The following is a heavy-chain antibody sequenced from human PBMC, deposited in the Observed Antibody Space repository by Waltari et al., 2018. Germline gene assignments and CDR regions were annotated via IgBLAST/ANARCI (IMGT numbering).Heavy chain of an antibody. CDR1: GLTVTSNY. CDR3: ARGLGPYGTGWSM. D-gene: IGHD3-10*01. J-gene: IGHJ3*02. V-gene: IGHV3-53*02. Sequence: EVQLVETGGGLIQPGGSLRLSCAASGLTVTSNYMSWVRQAPGKGLEWVSVIHSGGNSYYADSVKGRFTISRDNSNNMVYLQMNSLRVEDTAVYYCARGLGPYGTGWSMWGQGTMVTVSS. CDR2: IHSGGNS.